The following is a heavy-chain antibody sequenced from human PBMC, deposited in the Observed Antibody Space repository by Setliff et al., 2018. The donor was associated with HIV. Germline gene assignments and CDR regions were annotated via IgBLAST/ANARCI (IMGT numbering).Heavy chain of an antibody. CDR3: ARHGYCSGTSCSEYYYYYGMDV. CDR2: IYPGDSDT. CDR1: GYSFTNYW. J-gene: IGHJ6*02. V-gene: IGHV5-51*01. Sequence: SGESLKISCKGSGYSFTNYWIGWVRQMPGKGLEWMGIIYPGDSDTRYSPSFQGQVTISADKSISTAYLQWSSLKASDTAMYYCARHGYCSGTSCSEYYYYYGMDVWGQGTTVTVS. D-gene: IGHD2-2*03.